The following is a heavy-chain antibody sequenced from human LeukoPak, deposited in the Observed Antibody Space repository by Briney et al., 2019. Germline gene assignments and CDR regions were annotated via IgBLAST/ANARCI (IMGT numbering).Heavy chain of an antibody. V-gene: IGHV4-39*07. Sequence: PSETLSLTCSVSGGPISSGRHYWGWVRQPPGKGLEWIGSLSYGRSTYYRPSLKSRVSMSVDTSKNQFSLKMISVTAADTGMYYCASRIAVAGALVYWGRGTLVTVSS. CDR1: GGPISSGRHY. J-gene: IGHJ4*02. CDR2: LSYGRST. CDR3: ASRIAVAGALVY. D-gene: IGHD6-19*01.